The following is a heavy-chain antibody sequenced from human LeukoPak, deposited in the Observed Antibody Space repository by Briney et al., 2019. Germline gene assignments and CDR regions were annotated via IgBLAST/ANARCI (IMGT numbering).Heavy chain of an antibody. V-gene: IGHV3-7*01. CDR2: IKGDESAK. J-gene: IGHJ4*02. D-gene: IGHD1-26*01. CDR1: GFTFSTYW. CDR3: ARDVGGSLDH. Sequence: PGGSLRLSCAASGFTFSTYWMAWVRQAPGKGLEWVANIKGDESAKHQADSVKGRFTISRDNAQNLVYLQMSRLRGEDTAVYYCARDVGGSLDHWGRGTLVTVSS.